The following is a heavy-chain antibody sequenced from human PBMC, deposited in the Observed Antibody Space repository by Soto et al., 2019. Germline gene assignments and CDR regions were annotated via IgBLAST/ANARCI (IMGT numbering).Heavy chain of an antibody. Sequence: QVQLVESGGGVVQPGRSLRLSCAASGFTFSSYGMHWVRQAPGKGLEWVAVISYDGSNKYYADSVKGRFTISRDNSKNTLYLQMNSLRAEDTAVYYCAKERIARVVVAPYDYWGQGTLVTVSS. J-gene: IGHJ4*02. CDR2: ISYDGSNK. D-gene: IGHD2-15*01. V-gene: IGHV3-30*18. CDR1: GFTFSSYG. CDR3: AKERIARVVVAPYDY.